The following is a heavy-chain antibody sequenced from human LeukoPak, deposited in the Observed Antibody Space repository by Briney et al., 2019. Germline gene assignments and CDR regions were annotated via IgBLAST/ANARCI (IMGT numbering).Heavy chain of an antibody. Sequence: GRSLRLSCAASGFTFSSYGMHWVRQAPGKGLEWVAVISYDGSNKYYADSVKGRFTISRDNSKNTLYLQMNSLRAEDTAVYYCAKDGVGATPGDQLFDYLGQGTLVTVSS. D-gene: IGHD1-26*01. V-gene: IGHV3-30*18. CDR1: GFTFSSYG. J-gene: IGHJ4*02. CDR2: ISYDGSNK. CDR3: AKDGVGATPGDQLFDY.